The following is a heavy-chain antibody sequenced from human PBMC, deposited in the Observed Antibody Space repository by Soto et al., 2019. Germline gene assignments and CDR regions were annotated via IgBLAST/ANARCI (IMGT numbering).Heavy chain of an antibody. CDR1: GFTFSSYS. CDR3: ARFVEYYDILTGYYNPMDV. Sequence: PGGSLRLSCAASGFTFSSYSMNWVRQAPGKGLEWVSSISSSSSYIYYVDSVKGRFTISRDNAKNSLYLQMNSLRAEDTAVYYCARFVEYYDILTGYYNPMDVRGQGTTVTVYS. V-gene: IGHV3-21*01. D-gene: IGHD3-9*01. CDR2: ISSSSSYI. J-gene: IGHJ6*02.